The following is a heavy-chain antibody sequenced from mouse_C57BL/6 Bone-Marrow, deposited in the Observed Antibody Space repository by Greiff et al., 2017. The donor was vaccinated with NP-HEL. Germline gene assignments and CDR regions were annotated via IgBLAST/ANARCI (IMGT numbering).Heavy chain of an antibody. Sequence: DVMLVESGGGLVKPGGSLKLSCAASGFTFSSYAMSWVRQTPEKRLEWVATISDGGSYTYYPDNVKGRFTISRDNAKNNLYLQMSHLKSEDTAMYYCARSLTTVVADWYFDVWGTGTTVTVSS. V-gene: IGHV5-4*03. CDR2: ISDGGSYT. D-gene: IGHD1-1*01. CDR1: GFTFSSYA. J-gene: IGHJ1*03. CDR3: ARSLTTVVADWYFDV.